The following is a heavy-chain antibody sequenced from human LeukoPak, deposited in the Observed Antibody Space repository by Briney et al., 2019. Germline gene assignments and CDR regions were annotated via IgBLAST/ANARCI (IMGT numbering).Heavy chain of an antibody. CDR1: GFTLSTNE. J-gene: IGHJ6*02. D-gene: IGHD3-10*01. V-gene: IGHV3-48*03. CDR2: ISSSGSSI. CDR3: ARPGYYYGMDV. Sequence: GSLSLSCAASGFTLSTNEMNWVRQAPGKGLEWVSYISSSGSSIYYADSVKGRFTISRDNAKNSLYLQMNSLRAEDTAVYYCARPGYYYGMDVWGQGTTVTVSS.